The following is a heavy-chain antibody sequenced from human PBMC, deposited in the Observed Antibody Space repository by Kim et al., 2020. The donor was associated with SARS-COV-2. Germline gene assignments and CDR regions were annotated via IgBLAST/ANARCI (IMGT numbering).Heavy chain of an antibody. CDR1: GYSFSTYG. J-gene: IGHJ5*02. V-gene: IGHV1-18*01. CDR3: TRDHQEVLIGFDP. Sequence: ASVKVSCKTSGYSFSTYGISWVRQAPGQGLEWMGWINGFKGDTNYAQKFQGRVTMTTDTSTNTAYLELRSLRSDDTAVYYCTRDHQEVLIGFDPWGQGTPVTVSS. D-gene: IGHD2-21*01. CDR2: INGFKGDT.